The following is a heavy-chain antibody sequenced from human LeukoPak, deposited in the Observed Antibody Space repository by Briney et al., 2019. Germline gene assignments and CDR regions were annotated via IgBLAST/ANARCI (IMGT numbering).Heavy chain of an antibody. CDR1: GFTFSSYS. CDR2: ISSSSSYI. CDR3: ARDYYDSSGYFDY. V-gene: IGHV3-21*01. Sequence: GGSLRLYCAASGFTFSSYSMNWVRQAPGKGLEWVSSISSSSSYIYYADSVKGRFTISRDNAKNSLYLQMNSLRAEDTAVYYCARDYYDSSGYFDYWGQGTLVTVSS. D-gene: IGHD3-22*01. J-gene: IGHJ4*02.